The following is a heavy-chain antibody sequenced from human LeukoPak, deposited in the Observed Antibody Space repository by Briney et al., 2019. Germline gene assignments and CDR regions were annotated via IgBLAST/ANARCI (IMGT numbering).Heavy chain of an antibody. Sequence: GGSLRLSCAASGFTFSSYWMSWVRQAPGKGLEWVANIKQDGSEKYYVDSVKGRFTISRDNAKNSLYLQMNSLRAGDTAVYYCARIFHCSGGSCYSFFDYWGQGTLVTVSS. CDR2: IKQDGSEK. CDR1: GFTFSSYW. CDR3: ARIFHCSGGSCYSFFDY. D-gene: IGHD2-15*01. J-gene: IGHJ4*02. V-gene: IGHV3-7*01.